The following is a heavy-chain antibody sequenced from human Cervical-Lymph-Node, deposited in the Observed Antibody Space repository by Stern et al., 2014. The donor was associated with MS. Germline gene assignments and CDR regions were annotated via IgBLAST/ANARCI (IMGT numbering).Heavy chain of an antibody. J-gene: IGHJ3*02. CDR2: IYYSGST. V-gene: IGHV4-31*03. Sequence: VQLEESGPGLVKPSQTLSLTCTVSGGSISSGGYYWSWIRQHPGKGLEWIGYIYYSGSTYYNPSLKSRVTISVDTSKNQFSLKLSSVTAADTAVYYCARDVPNYDFWSGYPFGAFDIWGQGTMVTVSS. CDR1: GGSISSGGYY. CDR3: ARDVPNYDFWSGYPFGAFDI. D-gene: IGHD3-3*01.